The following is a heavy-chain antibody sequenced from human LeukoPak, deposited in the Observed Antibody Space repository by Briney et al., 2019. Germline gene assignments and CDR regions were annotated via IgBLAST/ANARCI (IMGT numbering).Heavy chain of an antibody. D-gene: IGHD3-3*01. J-gene: IGHJ4*02. CDR1: GFTFSSYS. V-gene: IGHV3-21*01. CDR3: AREPPSVWSGYSTYFDY. Sequence: KPGGSLRLSCAASGFTFSSYSMNWVRQAPGKGLEWVSSISNSSSYIYYADSVKGRFTTSRDNAKNSLSLQMNSLRAEDTAVYYCAREPPSVWSGYSTYFDYSGQGTLVTVSS. CDR2: ISNSSSYI.